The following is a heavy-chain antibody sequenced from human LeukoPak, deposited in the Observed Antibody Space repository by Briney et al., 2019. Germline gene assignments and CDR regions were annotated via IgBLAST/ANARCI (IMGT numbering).Heavy chain of an antibody. CDR1: GFTFSSYA. CDR2: ISGSGGST. CDR3: AKVYLNGGSLRTSDY. Sequence: GGSLRLSCTASGFTFSSYAMSWVRQAPGKGLEWVSAISGSGGSTYYADSVKGRFTISRDNSKHTLFLQMTSLRAEDTAVYYCAKVYLNGGSLRTSDYWGQGTLVTVSS. D-gene: IGHD1-26*01. J-gene: IGHJ4*02. V-gene: IGHV3-23*01.